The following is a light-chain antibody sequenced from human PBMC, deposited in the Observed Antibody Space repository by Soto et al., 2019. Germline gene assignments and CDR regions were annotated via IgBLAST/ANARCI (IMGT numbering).Light chain of an antibody. Sequence: QLVLTQPPSASGTPGQRVTSSCSGSSSNIGSNYVYWYQQLPGTAPKLLIYSNNQRPSGVPDRFSGSKSGTSASLAISGLRSEDEADYYCAAWDDSLSGPVFGGGTKLTVL. J-gene: IGLJ2*01. CDR3: AAWDDSLSGPV. CDR2: SNN. CDR1: SSNIGSNY. V-gene: IGLV1-47*02.